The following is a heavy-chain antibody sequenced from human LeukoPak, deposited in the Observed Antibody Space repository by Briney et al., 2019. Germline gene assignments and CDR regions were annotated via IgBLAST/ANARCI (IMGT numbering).Heavy chain of an antibody. V-gene: IGHV4-34*01. CDR2: INHSGST. CDR1: GGSFSGYY. D-gene: IGHD3-10*01. J-gene: IGHJ5*02. CDR3: ATLRVPFRELWFGDP. Sequence: SETLSLTCAVYGGSFSGYYWSWIRQPPGKGLEWIGEINHSGSTNYNPSLKSRVTISVDTSKNQFSLKLSSVTAADTAVYYCATLRVPFRELWFGDPGGQGTLVTVSS.